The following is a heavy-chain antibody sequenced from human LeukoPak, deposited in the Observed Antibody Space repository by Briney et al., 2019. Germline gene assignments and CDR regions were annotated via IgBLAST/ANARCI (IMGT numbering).Heavy chain of an antibody. D-gene: IGHD4-17*01. CDR2: INHSGST. CDR3: ARTTGVTTSDGSDY. J-gene: IGHJ4*02. Sequence: SETLSLTCAVYGGSFSGYYWSWIRQPPGKGLEWIGEINHSGSTNYNPSLKSRVTISVDTSKNQFSLKLSSVTAADTAVYYCARTTGVTTSDGSDYWGQGTLVNVSS. V-gene: IGHV4-34*01. CDR1: GGSFSGYY.